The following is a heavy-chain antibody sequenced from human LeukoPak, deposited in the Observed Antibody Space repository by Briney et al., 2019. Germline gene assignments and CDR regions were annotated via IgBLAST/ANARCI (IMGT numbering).Heavy chain of an antibody. CDR2: IYSGGST. V-gene: IGHV3-23*03. Sequence: GGSLRLSCAASGFTFSSYAMSWVRQAPGKGLEWVSVIYSGGSTYYADSVKGRFTVSRDNSNNRLYLQMSGLTAADTAVYYCAKDRSIGTYYTFDHWGQGTLVTVSS. D-gene: IGHD1-26*01. J-gene: IGHJ4*02. CDR1: GFTFSSYA. CDR3: AKDRSIGTYYTFDH.